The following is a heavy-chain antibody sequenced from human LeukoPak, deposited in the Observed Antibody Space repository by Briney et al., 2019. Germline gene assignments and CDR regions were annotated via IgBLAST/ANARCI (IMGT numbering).Heavy chain of an antibody. Sequence: SVKVSCKASGGTFSSYAISWVRQAPGQGLEWMGRIIPIFGTANYAQKFQGRVTTTTDESTSTAYMELSSLRSEDTAVYYCARSPTYYYDSSGYYPYYYYYMDVWGKGTTVTVSS. CDR3: ARSPTYYYDSSGYYPYYYYYMDV. D-gene: IGHD3-22*01. CDR2: IIPIFGTA. J-gene: IGHJ6*03. V-gene: IGHV1-69*05. CDR1: GGTFSSYA.